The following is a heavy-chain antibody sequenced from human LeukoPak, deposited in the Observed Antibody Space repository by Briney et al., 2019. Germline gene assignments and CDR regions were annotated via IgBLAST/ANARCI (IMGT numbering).Heavy chain of an antibody. V-gene: IGHV1-18*01. CDR1: GYTFTSYG. CDR3: ARVRDIAVVPAAIGWFDP. Sequence: ASVKVSCKASGYTFTSYGISWVRQSPGQGLEWMGWISAYNGNTNYAQKLQGRVTMTTDTSTSTAYMELRSLRSDDTAVYYCARVRDIAVVPAAIGWFDPWGQGTLVTVSS. J-gene: IGHJ5*02. D-gene: IGHD2-2*01. CDR2: ISAYNGNT.